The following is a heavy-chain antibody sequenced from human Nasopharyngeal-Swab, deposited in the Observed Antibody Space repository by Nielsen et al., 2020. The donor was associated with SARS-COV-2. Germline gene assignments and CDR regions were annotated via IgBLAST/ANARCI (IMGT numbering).Heavy chain of an antibody. CDR2: ISSSSSYI. CDR1: GFTFSSYS. V-gene: IGHV3-21*01. D-gene: IGHD3-16*01. CDR3: ASLRWGDY. J-gene: IGHJ4*02. Sequence: GVLKISCAASGFTFSSYSMNWVRQAPGKGLEWVSSISSSSSYIYYADSVKGRFTISRDNAKNSLYLQMNSLRAEDTAVYYCASLRWGDYWGQGTLVTVSS.